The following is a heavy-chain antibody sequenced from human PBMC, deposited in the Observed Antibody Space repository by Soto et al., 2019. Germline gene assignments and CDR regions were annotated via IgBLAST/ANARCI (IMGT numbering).Heavy chain of an antibody. J-gene: IGHJ5*02. D-gene: IGHD4-17*01. CDR2: IYYSGST. Sequence: PSETLSLTCTVSGGSISSGGYYWSWIRQHPGKGLEWIGYIYYSGSTYYNPSLKSRVTISVDTSKNQFSLKQSSVTAADTAVYYCARDHGGAYGDPENWFDPWGQGTLVTVSS. CDR3: ARDHGGAYGDPENWFDP. V-gene: IGHV4-31*03. CDR1: GGSISSGGYY.